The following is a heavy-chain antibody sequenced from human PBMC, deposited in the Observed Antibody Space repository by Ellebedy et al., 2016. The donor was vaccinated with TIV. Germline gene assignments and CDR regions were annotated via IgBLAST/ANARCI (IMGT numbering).Heavy chain of an antibody. D-gene: IGHD6-13*01. J-gene: IGHJ6*02. Sequence: ASVKVSXXASGYTFTSYGISWVRQAPGQGLEWMGWISAYNGNTNYAQKLQGRVTMTTDTSTSTAYMELRSLRSDDTAVYYCARVSSSYLYYYGMDVWGQGTTVTVSS. V-gene: IGHV1-18*01. CDR3: ARVSSSYLYYYGMDV. CDR1: GYTFTSYG. CDR2: ISAYNGNT.